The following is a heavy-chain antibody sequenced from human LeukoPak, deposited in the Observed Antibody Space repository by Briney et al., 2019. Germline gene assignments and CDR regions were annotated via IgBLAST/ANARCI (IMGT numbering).Heavy chain of an antibody. CDR3: AREFIGGTPYYYYYYMDV. CDR1: GFTFSSYW. D-gene: IGHD3-16*01. V-gene: IGHV3-7*01. Sequence: GGSLRLSCAASGFTFSSYWMSWVRQAPGKGLEWVANIKQDGSEKYYVDSVKGRFTISRDNAKNSLYLQMNSLRAEDTAVYYCAREFIGGTPYYYYYYMDVWGKGTTVTVSS. J-gene: IGHJ6*03. CDR2: IKQDGSEK.